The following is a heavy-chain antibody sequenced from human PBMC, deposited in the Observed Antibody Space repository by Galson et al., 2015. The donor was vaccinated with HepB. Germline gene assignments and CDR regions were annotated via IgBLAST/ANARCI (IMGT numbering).Heavy chain of an antibody. J-gene: IGHJ3*02. CDR1: GFTFSNAW. CDR2: IWYDGSNK. CDR3: ARDLIVQGGGAFDI. D-gene: IGHD3-22*01. V-gene: IGHV3-33*08. Sequence: SLRLSCAASGFTFSNAWMHWVRQAPGKGLEWVAVIWYDGSNKYYADSVKGRFTISRDNSKNTLYLQMNSLRAEDTAVYYCARDLIVQGGGAFDIWGQGTMVTVSS.